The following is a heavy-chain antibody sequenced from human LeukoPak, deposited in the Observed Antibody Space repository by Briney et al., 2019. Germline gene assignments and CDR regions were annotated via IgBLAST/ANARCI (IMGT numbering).Heavy chain of an antibody. CDR1: GGSFSGYY. CDR3: AGVVAATYYFDY. J-gene: IGHJ4*02. Sequence: SETLSLTCAVYGGSFSGYYWSWIRQPPGKRLEWIGEINHSGSTNYNPSLKSRVTISVDTSKNQFSLKLSSVTAADTAVYYCAGVVAATYYFDYWGQGTLVTVSS. CDR2: INHSGST. D-gene: IGHD2-15*01. V-gene: IGHV4-34*01.